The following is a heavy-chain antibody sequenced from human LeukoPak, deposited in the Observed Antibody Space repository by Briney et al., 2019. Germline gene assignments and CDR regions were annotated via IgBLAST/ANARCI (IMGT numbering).Heavy chain of an antibody. CDR1: GGSISGYY. CDR3: ARNWGSGGSYLFDY. D-gene: IGHD6-19*01. CDR2: INYIGST. Sequence: PSETLSLTCTVSGGSISGYYWNWIQQPPGKGLEWIGYINYIGSTKYNPSLKSRVTISVDTSKNQFSLKLNSVTAADTAVYYCARNWGSGGSYLFDYWGQGILVTVSS. J-gene: IGHJ4*02. V-gene: IGHV4-59*08.